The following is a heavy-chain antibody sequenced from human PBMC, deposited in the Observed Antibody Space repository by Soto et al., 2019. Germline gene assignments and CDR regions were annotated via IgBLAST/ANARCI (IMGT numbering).Heavy chain of an antibody. CDR1: GFTFSSYS. D-gene: IGHD6-13*01. CDR3: ARNIAGDSGDAFDI. J-gene: IGHJ3*02. V-gene: IGHV3-21*01. Sequence: GGSLRLSCAASGFTFSSYSMNWVRQAPGKGLEWVSSISSSSSYIYYADSVKGRFTISRDNAKNSLYLQMNSLRAEDTAVYYCARNIAGDSGDAFDIWGQGTMVTVSS. CDR2: ISSSSSYI.